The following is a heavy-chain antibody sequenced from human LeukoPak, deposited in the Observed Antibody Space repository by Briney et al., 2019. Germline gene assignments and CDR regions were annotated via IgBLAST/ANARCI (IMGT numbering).Heavy chain of an antibody. CDR1: GGSFSGYY. V-gene: IGHV4-34*01. CDR2: INHSGST. Sequence: SETLSLTCAVYGGSFSGYYWSWIRQPPGKGLEWIGEINHSGSTNYNPSLKSRVTISVDTSKNQFSLKLSSVTAADTAVYYCARRDCWSFKCYSFDYWGQGILVSVSS. CDR3: ARRDCWSFKCYSFDY. J-gene: IGHJ4*02. D-gene: IGHD3-3*01.